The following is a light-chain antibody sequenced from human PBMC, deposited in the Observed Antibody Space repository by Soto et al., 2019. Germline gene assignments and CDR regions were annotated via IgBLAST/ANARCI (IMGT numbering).Light chain of an antibody. CDR3: QQRSIWPPT. CDR2: DAS. J-gene: IGKJ5*01. V-gene: IGKV3-11*01. Sequence: EVVLTLSLAALSLYPGERATLSCRASQSVSSYLAWYQQKPGQAPRLLIYDASNRATGIPARFSGSGSGTDFTLTISSLEPEDFAVYYCQQRSIWPPTFGQVTRLAIK. CDR1: QSVSSY.